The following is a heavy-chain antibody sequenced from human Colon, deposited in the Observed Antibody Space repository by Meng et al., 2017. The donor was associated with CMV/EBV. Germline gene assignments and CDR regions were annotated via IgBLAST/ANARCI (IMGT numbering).Heavy chain of an antibody. D-gene: IGHD1-26*01. CDR3: AKDRSYSAFGYFDD. Sequence: SLKISCTVSGFTMEDYAMHWVRQVPGKGLEWVASISWNSRKIGYAASVKGRFTISRDNAKNSLDLQLNSLRLDDTGLYYCAKDRSYSAFGYFDDWGQGTLVTVSS. J-gene: IGHJ4*02. CDR1: GFTMEDYA. V-gene: IGHV3-9*01. CDR2: ISWNSRKI.